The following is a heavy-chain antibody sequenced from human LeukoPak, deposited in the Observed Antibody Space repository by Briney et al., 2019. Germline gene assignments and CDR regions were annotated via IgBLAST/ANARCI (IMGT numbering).Heavy chain of an antibody. Sequence: GGFLRLSCAASGFTFSDYYMIWIHQAPGKGLEWVSYIGKSGTHTNYADSVKGRFTISRDNAKNSLYLQMNSLRAEDTAVYYCARVLASGSPLDYWGQGTLVTVSS. J-gene: IGHJ4*02. D-gene: IGHD1-26*01. CDR3: ARVLASGSPLDY. CDR1: GFTFSDYY. V-gene: IGHV3-11*06. CDR2: IGKSGTHT.